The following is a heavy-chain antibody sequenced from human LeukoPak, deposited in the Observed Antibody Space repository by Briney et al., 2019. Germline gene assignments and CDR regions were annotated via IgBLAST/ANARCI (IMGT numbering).Heavy chain of an antibody. CDR1: GASISSSSYY. CDR3: ARSTFYYDSSGYQANYYFDY. J-gene: IGHJ4*02. V-gene: IGHV4-39*02. D-gene: IGHD3-22*01. Sequence: SETLSLTCAVSGASISSSSYYWGWIRQPPGKGLEWIGSINYSGNSYHNPSLKSRATVSVDTSKNHVSLKLSSVTAADTAVYYCARSTFYYDSSGYQANYYFDYWGQGTLVTVSS. CDR2: INYSGNS.